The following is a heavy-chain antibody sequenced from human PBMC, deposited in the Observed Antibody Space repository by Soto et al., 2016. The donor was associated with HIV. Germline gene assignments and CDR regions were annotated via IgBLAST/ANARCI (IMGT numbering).Heavy chain of an antibody. CDR2: INQDGIDK. J-gene: IGHJ5*02. Sequence: EVQLVESGGGLVQPGGSLRLSCAASRFTFNNYWMSWVRQAPGKGLEWVTNINQDGIDKNYVDSVKGRFTISRDNAKNSLHLQMNSLRVEDTAVYYCVRGSGRGWFDPWGQGTLVTVSS. D-gene: IGHD3-10*01. CDR3: VRGSGRGWFDP. V-gene: IGHV3-7*01. CDR1: RFTFNNYW.